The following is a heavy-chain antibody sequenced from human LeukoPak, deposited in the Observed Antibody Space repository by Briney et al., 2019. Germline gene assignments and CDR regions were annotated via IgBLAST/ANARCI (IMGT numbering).Heavy chain of an antibody. CDR1: GLTFSSYA. CDR3: AKTSGACSSTSCYLNYFDY. D-gene: IGHD2-2*01. Sequence: PGGSLRLSCAASGLTFSSYAMSWVRQAPGKGLEWVSGISGNGGGTYYADSVKGRFTISRDNSKNTLYLQMNSLRAEDTAVYYCAKTSGACSSTSCYLNYFDYWGQGTLVTVSS. J-gene: IGHJ4*02. CDR2: ISGNGGGT. V-gene: IGHV3-23*01.